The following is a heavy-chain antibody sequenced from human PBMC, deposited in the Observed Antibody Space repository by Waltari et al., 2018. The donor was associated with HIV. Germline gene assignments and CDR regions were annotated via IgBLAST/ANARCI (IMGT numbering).Heavy chain of an antibody. CDR1: GFTFTTYA. J-gene: IGHJ4*02. D-gene: IGHD3-9*01. CDR2: VRYDGINK. V-gene: IGHV3-30*02. CDR3: ARDPSPPILYDILTGYYFDY. Sequence: QVQLVESGGGVVQPGGSLRLSCAASGFTFTTYAMHWVRQAPGKGLGWVAFVRYDGINKYYADSVKGRFTISRDNSKNTLYLQMNSLRADDTAVYYCARDPSPPILYDILTGYYFDYWGQGTLVTVSS.